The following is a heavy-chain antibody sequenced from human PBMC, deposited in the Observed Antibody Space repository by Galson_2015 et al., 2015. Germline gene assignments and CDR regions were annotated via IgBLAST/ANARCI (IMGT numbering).Heavy chain of an antibody. J-gene: IGHJ4*02. D-gene: IGHD5-24*01. CDR3: AHRTRGYNLDY. CDR1: GFSLSTSEVG. Sequence: PALEKPTQPLTLTCAFSGFSLSTSEVGVGWIRQPPGKALEGRALLYWNDDNHYSPSLKSRLTTTKDTYKNQVVLTMTNMDPVDTSTYYCAHRTRGYNLDYWGQGTLVTVSS. CDR2: LYWNDDN. V-gene: IGHV2-5*01.